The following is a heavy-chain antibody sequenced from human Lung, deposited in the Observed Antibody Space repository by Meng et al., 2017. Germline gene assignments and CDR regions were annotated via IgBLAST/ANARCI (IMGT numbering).Heavy chain of an antibody. CDR3: ARGSITMVRGVSVFDP. J-gene: IGHJ5*02. CDR1: GGSISSSNW. D-gene: IGHD3-10*01. CDR2: IYHSGST. Sequence: VQLRECGPGRVTPSVALSLTCAVSGGSISSSNWWSWVRQPPGKGLEWIGEIYHSGSTNYNPSLKSRVTISVDKSKNQFSLKLSSVTAADTAVYYCARGSITMVRGVSVFDPWGQGTLVTVSS. V-gene: IGHV4-4*02.